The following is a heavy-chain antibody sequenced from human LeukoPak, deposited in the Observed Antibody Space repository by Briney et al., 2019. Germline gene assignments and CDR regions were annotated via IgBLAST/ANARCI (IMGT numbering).Heavy chain of an antibody. V-gene: IGHV1-8*01. J-gene: IGHJ3*02. CDR3: ARGGEYCSSSSCYGDETFDI. CDR1: GYTFTSHD. CDR2: MNSNIGNT. Sequence: ASVKVSCKASGYTFTSHDINWVRQATGQGLEWMGWMNSNIGNTGYAQKFQGRVTMTRNISISTAYMELSSLRSEDTAVYYCARGGEYCSSSSCYGDETFDIWGQGTMVTVSS. D-gene: IGHD2-2*01.